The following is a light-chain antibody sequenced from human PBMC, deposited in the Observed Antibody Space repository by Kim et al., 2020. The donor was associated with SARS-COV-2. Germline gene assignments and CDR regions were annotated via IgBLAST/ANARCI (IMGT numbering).Light chain of an antibody. J-gene: IGLJ1*01. CDR3: SSYTSSSTLLYV. V-gene: IGLV2-14*03. CDR1: SRDVGGYNY. Sequence: ITISCTGTSRDVGGYNYVAWYHQHPGKAPKLMIYDVSNRPSGFSNRFSGSKSGNTASLTISGLQAEDEAGYYCSSYTSSSTLLYVFGTGTKVTVL. CDR2: DVS.